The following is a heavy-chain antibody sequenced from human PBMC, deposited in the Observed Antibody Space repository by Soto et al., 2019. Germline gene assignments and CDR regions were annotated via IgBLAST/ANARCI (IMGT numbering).Heavy chain of an antibody. V-gene: IGHV3-30-3*01. CDR3: ARETYYDFWSGTYYGMDV. CDR2: ISYDGSNK. Sequence: QVQLVESGGGVVQPGRSLRLSCAASGFTFSSYAMHWVRQAPGKGLEWVAVISYDGSNKYYADSVKGRFTISRDNSKNTLYLQMNSLRAEDTAVYYCARETYYDFWSGTYYGMDVWCQGTTVTVSS. J-gene: IGHJ6*02. D-gene: IGHD3-3*01. CDR1: GFTFSSYA.